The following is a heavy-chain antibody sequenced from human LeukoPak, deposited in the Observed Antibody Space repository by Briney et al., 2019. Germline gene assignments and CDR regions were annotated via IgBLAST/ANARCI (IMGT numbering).Heavy chain of an antibody. J-gene: IGHJ4*02. CDR1: GFTFSSYG. CDR3: AKALSYSGSYYSGY. V-gene: IGHV3-23*01. D-gene: IGHD1-26*01. CDR2: ISGSGGST. Sequence: PGGSLRLSCAASGFTFSSYGMSWVRQAPGKGLEWVSAISGSGGSTYYADSVKGRFTISRDNSKNTLYLQMNSLRAEDTAVYYCAKALSYSGSYYSGYWGQGTLVTVSS.